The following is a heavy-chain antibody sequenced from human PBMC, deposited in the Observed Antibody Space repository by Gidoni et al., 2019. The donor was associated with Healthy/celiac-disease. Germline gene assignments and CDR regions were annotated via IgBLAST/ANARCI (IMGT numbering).Heavy chain of an antibody. CDR1: GFPFSAFG. CDR2: ISSSRSYI. CDR3: AREGQGVGAPVVDAFDI. J-gene: IGHJ3*02. Sequence: DVQLVESGGGLVKPGGSLRLSCAPSGFPFSAFGMTWVRQAPGKGLEWVSSISSSRSYIYYADSVKGRFTISRDNSKNALYLQMNSLRAEDTAVYYCAREGQGVGAPVVDAFDIWGQGTMVTVSS. V-gene: IGHV3-21*01. D-gene: IGHD1-26*01.